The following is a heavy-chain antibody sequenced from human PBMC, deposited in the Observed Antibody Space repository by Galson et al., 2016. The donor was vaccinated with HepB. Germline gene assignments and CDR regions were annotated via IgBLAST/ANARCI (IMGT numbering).Heavy chain of an antibody. J-gene: IGHJ6*01. CDR2: IRYDGSNK. D-gene: IGHD3-3*01. Sequence: SLRLSCAASGFIFRSDGMHWVRQAPGKGLEWVAVIRYDGSNKYYADSVKGRFTISRDNSKNTLYLQMDSLRAEDTAVYYCARGVTIFGVVTNPSDVWGQGTTVTVSS. V-gene: IGHV3-33*01. CDR3: ARGVTIFGVVTNPSDV. CDR1: GFIFRSDG.